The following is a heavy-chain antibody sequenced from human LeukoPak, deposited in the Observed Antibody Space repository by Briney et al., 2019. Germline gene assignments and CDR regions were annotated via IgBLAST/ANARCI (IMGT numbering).Heavy chain of an antibody. Sequence: PGGSLRLSCAASGFTFSNYWMHWVRQAPGKGLVWVSRINTYGSSTSYADSVKGRFTISRDNAENTLYLQMNSLRAEDTAVYYCTRRQFDYFDYWGQGTLVTVSS. CDR3: TRRQFDYFDY. D-gene: IGHD5-24*01. CDR1: GFTFSNYW. J-gene: IGHJ4*02. CDR2: INTYGSST. V-gene: IGHV3-74*01.